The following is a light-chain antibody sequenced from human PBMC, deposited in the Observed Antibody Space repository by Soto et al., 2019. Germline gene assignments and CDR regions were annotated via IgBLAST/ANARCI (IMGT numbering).Light chain of an antibody. Sequence: DIQMTQSPSSLSAFVGDSVTISCRASQSISSYLNWYQQKPGKAPNLLIYAASNLQSGVPSRFSGSGSGTDFTLTISSLQPEDFATYYCQQTYNTPRTFGQGTKLEI. CDR3: QQTYNTPRT. CDR1: QSISSY. J-gene: IGKJ2*01. V-gene: IGKV1-39*01. CDR2: AAS.